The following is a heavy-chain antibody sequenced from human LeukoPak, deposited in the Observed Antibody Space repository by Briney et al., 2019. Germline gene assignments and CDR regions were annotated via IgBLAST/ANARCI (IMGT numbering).Heavy chain of an antibody. Sequence: PSETLSLTCAVSGASISSSSYYWGWIRQPPGKGLEWIGYIYYSGSTHYNPSLKSRVTISVDTSKNQFSLKLSSVTAADTAVYYCARTEESGYSYRYFGYYYYMDVWGKGTTVTVSS. D-gene: IGHD5-18*01. CDR3: ARTEESGYSYRYFGYYYYMDV. V-gene: IGHV4-61*05. CDR2: IYYSGST. CDR1: GASISSSSYY. J-gene: IGHJ6*03.